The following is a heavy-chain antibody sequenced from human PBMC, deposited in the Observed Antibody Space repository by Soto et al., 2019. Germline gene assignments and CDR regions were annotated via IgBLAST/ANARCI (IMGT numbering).Heavy chain of an antibody. V-gene: IGHV1-46*01. J-gene: IGHJ4*02. D-gene: IGHD5-18*01. Sequence: AVKVSGTPSAYTVTIYNMHWVRQAPGQGLEWMGIINPSGGSTSYAQKFKGRVTMTRDTSPSTVYMELSSLRSEDTAVYYCARDASKYSYGSMGAYWGQGTLVTVYS. CDR2: INPSGGST. CDR1: AYTVTIYN. CDR3: ARDASKYSYGSMGAY.